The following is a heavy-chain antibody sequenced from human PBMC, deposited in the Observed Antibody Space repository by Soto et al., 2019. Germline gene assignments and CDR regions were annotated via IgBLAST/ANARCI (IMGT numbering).Heavy chain of an antibody. Sequence: QVKLVQSEAKVKKPGASVKVSCKASGYTFTSYGISWVRKAPGQGLEWMGWISAYNGNTNYAQKLQGRVTMTTDTSTSTAYMELRSLRSDDTAVYYCARTFWSGYCFDYWVQGTLVTVSS. D-gene: IGHD3-3*01. J-gene: IGHJ4*02. CDR2: ISAYNGNT. V-gene: IGHV1-18*01. CDR3: ARTFWSGYCFDY. CDR1: GYTFTSYG.